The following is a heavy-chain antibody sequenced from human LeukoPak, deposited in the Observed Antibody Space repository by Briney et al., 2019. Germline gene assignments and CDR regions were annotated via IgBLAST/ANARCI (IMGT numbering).Heavy chain of an antibody. CDR3: ARDPIITGTTHPDY. D-gene: IGHD1-20*01. CDR1: GFTFSNYA. V-gene: IGHV3-33*01. CDR2: IWYDGSIK. Sequence: TGGSLRLSCAASGFTFSNYAMHWVRQAPGKGLEWVAVIWYDGSIKNYADSVKGRFIISRDNSKNTLYLQMNSLRAEDTAVYYCARDPIITGTTHPDYWGQGPLVTVSS. J-gene: IGHJ4*02.